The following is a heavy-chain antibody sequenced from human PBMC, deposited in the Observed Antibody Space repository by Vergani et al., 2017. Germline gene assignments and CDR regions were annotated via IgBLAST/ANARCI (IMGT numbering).Heavy chain of an antibody. CDR3: ARDFGGEWYFDL. V-gene: IGHV4-4*08. CDR1: GGSISSYY. J-gene: IGHJ2*01. Sequence: QVQLQESGPGLVKPSETLSLTCTVSGGSISSYYWSWIRQPPGKGLEWIGYVFRNGNVNYNPSFNFRVAIDTSNNELSLRVTSVTAADTAVYYCARDFGGEWYFDLWGRGATVTVSS. D-gene: IGHD4-23*01. CDR2: VFRNGNV.